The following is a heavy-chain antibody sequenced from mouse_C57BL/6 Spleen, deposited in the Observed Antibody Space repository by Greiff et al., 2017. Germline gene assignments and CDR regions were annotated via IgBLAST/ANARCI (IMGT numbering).Heavy chain of an antibody. D-gene: IGHD2-5*01. CDR1: GFSLTSYG. CDR2: IWSGGST. Sequence: QVQLKQSGPGLVQPSQSLSITCTVSGFSLTSYGVHWVRQSPGKGLEWLGVIWSGGSTDYNAAFISRLSISKDNSKSQVFFKMNSLQADDTAIYXCARKGGYSNQTIAMDYWGQGTSVTVSS. CDR3: ARKGGYSNQTIAMDY. J-gene: IGHJ4*01. V-gene: IGHV2-2*01.